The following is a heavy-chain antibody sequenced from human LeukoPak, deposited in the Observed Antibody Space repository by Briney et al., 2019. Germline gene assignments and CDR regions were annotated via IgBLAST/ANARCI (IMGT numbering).Heavy chain of an antibody. CDR3: AKQPRLAARPTWVDY. D-gene: IGHD6-6*01. CDR1: GLTFSDEY. Sequence: GGSLRLSCAASGLTFSDEYMSWIRQAPGKGLEWVSYISNTGSFISYADSVKGRFTISRDNAKNSLYLQMNSLRAEDAAAYYCAKQPRLAARPTWVDYWGQGTLVTVSS. V-gene: IGHV3-11*01. CDR2: ISNTGSFI. J-gene: IGHJ4*02.